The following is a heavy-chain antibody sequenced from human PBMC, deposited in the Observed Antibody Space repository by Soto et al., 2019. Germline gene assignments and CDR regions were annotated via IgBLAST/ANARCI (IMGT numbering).Heavy chain of an antibody. Sequence: GGSLRLSCAASGFTFSSYWMHWVRQAPGKGLVWVSHINSDGSSTTYADSVKGRFTISRDNAKNTLYLQMNSLRDEDTAVYYCARDPPGTGIDYWGQGILVTVSS. J-gene: IGHJ4*02. V-gene: IGHV3-74*03. CDR3: ARDPPGTGIDY. CDR2: INSDGSST. CDR1: GFTFSSYW. D-gene: IGHD3-10*01.